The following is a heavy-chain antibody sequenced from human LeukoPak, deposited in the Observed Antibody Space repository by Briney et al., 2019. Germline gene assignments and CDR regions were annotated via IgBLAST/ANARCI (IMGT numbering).Heavy chain of an antibody. D-gene: IGHD2-21*02. CDR3: ASIVVVTAADPSDAFDI. V-gene: IGHV4-4*07. CDR1: GGSISSYY. J-gene: IGHJ3*02. Sequence: SETLSLTCTVSGGSISSYYWSWIRQPAGKGLEWIGRIYTSGSTNYNPSLKSRVTMSVDTSKNQFSLKLSSVTATDTAVYYCASIVVVTAADPSDAFDIWGQGTMVTVSS. CDR2: IYTSGST.